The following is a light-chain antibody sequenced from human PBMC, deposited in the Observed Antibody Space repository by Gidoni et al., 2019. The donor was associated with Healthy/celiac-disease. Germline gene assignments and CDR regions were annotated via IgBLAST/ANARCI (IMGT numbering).Light chain of an antibody. J-gene: IGKJ5*01. CDR2: GAS. Sequence: TVLTQSPGPLSLSPGERATLSCRASQSVSSSYLDWYQQQPGQAPRLLIYGASSRATGIPDRFSGSGSGTDFTLTISRLEPEDFAVYYCQQYGSSPSITFGQGTRLEIK. CDR3: QQYGSSPSIT. V-gene: IGKV3-20*01. CDR1: QSVSSSY.